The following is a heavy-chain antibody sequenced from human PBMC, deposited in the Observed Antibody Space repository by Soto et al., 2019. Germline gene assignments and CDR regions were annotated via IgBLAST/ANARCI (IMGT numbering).Heavy chain of an antibody. CDR2: IYYSEST. Sequence: ASETLSLTCTVSGGSISSGGYYWSWIRQHPGQGLEWIGYIYYSESTYYNPSLKSRVTISVGTSKNQFSLNLSPVTTAATAVYYCARDGVAYGTGSYYYCMDVWGQGTTVTVSS. CDR3: ARDGVAYGTGSYYYCMDV. D-gene: IGHD3-10*01. CDR1: GGSISSGGYY. J-gene: IGHJ6*02. V-gene: IGHV4-31*03.